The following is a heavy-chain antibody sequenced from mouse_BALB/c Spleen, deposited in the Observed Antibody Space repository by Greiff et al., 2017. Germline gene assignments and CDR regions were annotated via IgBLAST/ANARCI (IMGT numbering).Heavy chain of an antibody. Sequence: EVQLQQSGAELVRPGALVKLSCKASGFNIKDYYMHWVKQRPEQGLEWIGWIDPENGNTIYDPKFQGKASIPADTSSNTAYLQLSSLTSEDTAVYYCARPYYGNYEEYYAMDYWGQGTSVTGSS. D-gene: IGHD2-10*01. CDR1: GFNIKDYY. V-gene: IGHV14-1*02. CDR2: IDPENGNT. CDR3: ARPYYGNYEEYYAMDY. J-gene: IGHJ4*01.